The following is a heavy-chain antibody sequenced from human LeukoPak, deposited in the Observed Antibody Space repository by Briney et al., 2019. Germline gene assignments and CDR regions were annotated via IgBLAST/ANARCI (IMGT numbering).Heavy chain of an antibody. J-gene: IGHJ4*02. CDR1: GYTFSSYD. D-gene: IGHD5-12*01. Sequence: SLQVSCKASGYTFSSYDISWVRQAPGQGLEWMGWISAYNGNTNFAQEFQGRVTMTTDTSTSTASMELRSLRSDDTAVYYCARDQGIYNHRIIDSWGQGTLVTVSS. V-gene: IGHV1-18*01. CDR2: ISAYNGNT. CDR3: ARDQGIYNHRIIDS.